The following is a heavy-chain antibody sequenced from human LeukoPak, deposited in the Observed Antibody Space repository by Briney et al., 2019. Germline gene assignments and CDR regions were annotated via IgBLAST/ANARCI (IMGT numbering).Heavy chain of an antibody. CDR3: ASHGGSYFYY. CDR1: GGSISSYY. CDR2: IYYSGTT. Sequence: SESLSLTCTVSGGSISSYYWSWIRQAPGRGLEWVGYIYYSGTTKYNPSLMGRVSISVDTSKNQFSLRLSSVAAADTAVYYCASHGGSYFYYGGQETLVTVSS. J-gene: IGHJ4*02. D-gene: IGHD1-26*01. V-gene: IGHV4-59*08.